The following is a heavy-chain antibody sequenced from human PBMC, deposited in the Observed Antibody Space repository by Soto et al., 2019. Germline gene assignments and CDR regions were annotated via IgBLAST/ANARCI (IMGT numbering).Heavy chain of an antibody. V-gene: IGHV1-8*01. CDR1: GYTFTSYD. CDR2: MNPNSGNT. Sequence: ASVKVSCKASGYTFTSYDSNWVRQATGQGLEWMGWMNPNSGNTGYAQKFQGRVTMTRNTSISTAYMELSSLRSEDTAVYYCARYVGYDRNGYYYYYYMDVWGKGTTVTVSS. J-gene: IGHJ6*03. D-gene: IGHD5-12*01. CDR3: ARYVGYDRNGYYYYYYMDV.